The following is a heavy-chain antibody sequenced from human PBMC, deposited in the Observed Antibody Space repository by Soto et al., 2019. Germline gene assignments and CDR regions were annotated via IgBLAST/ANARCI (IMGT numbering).Heavy chain of an antibody. D-gene: IGHD3-3*01. Sequence: GGSLRLSCVASGFTFSSDSMNWVRQTPGKGLEWLSYISSSGNTIYYADSVRGRFTISRDNSKNTLYLQMNSLRAEDTAVYYCARDDEGITIFGVVIIEPHYGMDVWGQGTTVTVSS. J-gene: IGHJ6*02. CDR1: GFTFSSDS. V-gene: IGHV3-48*01. CDR3: ARDDEGITIFGVVIIEPHYGMDV. CDR2: ISSSGNTI.